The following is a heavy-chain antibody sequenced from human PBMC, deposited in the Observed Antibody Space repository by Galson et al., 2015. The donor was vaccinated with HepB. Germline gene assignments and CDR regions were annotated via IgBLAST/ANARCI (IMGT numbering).Heavy chain of an antibody. J-gene: IGHJ3*02. CDR2: ISSSGSTI. V-gene: IGHV3-48*03. D-gene: IGHD1-14*01. Sequence: SLRLSCAASGFTFSSYEMNWVRQAPGKGLEWVSYISSSGSTIYYADSVKGRFTISRGNAKNSLYLQMNSLRAEDTAVYYCARDEGTGAFDIWGQGTMVTVSS. CDR1: GFTFSSYE. CDR3: ARDEGTGAFDI.